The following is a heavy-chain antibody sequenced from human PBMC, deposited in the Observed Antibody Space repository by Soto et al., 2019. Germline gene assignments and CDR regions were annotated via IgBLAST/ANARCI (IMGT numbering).Heavy chain of an antibody. D-gene: IGHD2-2*01. CDR3: AKLGSSSWSPHYYFDY. Sequence: GGSLRLSCAASGFTFNNYAMGWFRQAPGKGLEWVSAITDSGDDTYYIDSVKGRFTISRDNSKSTLYLQMNSLRAEDTAIYYCAKLGSSSWSPHYYFDYWGQGTLVTVSS. J-gene: IGHJ4*02. V-gene: IGHV3-23*01. CDR2: ITDSGDDT. CDR1: GFTFNNYA.